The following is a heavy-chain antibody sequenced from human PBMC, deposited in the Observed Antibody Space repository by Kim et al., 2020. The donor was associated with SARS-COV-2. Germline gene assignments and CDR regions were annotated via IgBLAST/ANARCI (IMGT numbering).Heavy chain of an antibody. J-gene: IGHJ4*02. Sequence: YSGGTYSNPSPESQVTISVDTSKNQFSLKQSSVTAADTAVYYCASGYDYSYWGQGTLVTVSS. CDR3: ASGYDYSY. V-gene: IGHV4-39*01. CDR2: YSGGT. D-gene: IGHD5-12*01.